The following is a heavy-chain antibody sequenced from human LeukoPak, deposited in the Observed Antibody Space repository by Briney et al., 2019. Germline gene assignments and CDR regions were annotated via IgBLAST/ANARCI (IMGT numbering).Heavy chain of an antibody. CDR1: GFTFGDYA. V-gene: IGHV3-49*04. CDR3: TRDDYGDYLFDY. D-gene: IGHD4-17*01. J-gene: IGHJ4*02. CDR2: IRSKAYGGTT. Sequence: GGSLRLSCTASGFTFGDYAMSWVRQAPGKRLEWVGFIRSKAYGGTTEYAASVKGRFTISRDDSKSIAYLQMNSLKTEDTAVYYCTRDDYGDYLFDYWGQGTLVTVSS.